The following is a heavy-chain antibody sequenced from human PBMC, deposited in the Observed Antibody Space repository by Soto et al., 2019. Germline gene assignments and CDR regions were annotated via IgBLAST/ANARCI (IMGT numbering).Heavy chain of an antibody. CDR1: GFVFSGYG. CDR3: ARDVDGSGSYFTDF. V-gene: IGHV1-18*01. D-gene: IGHD3-10*01. J-gene: IGHJ4*02. CDR2: ISAYNGNK. Sequence: ASVKVSCKASGFVFSGYGINWVRQVPGQGLEWMGWISAYNGNKKYAQKFQDRVTMTTDTSTSTAYMELRSLRSDDTAVYYCARDVDGSGSYFTDFWGQGSLVTVSS.